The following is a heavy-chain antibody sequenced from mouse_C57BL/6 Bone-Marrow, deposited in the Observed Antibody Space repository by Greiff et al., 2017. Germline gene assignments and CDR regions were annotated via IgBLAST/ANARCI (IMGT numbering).Heavy chain of an antibody. Sequence: VKLQESGPGLVQPSQSLSITCTVSGFSLTSYGVHWVRQSPGKGLEWLGVIWRGGSTDYNAAFMSRLSITKDNSKSQVFFKMNSLQADDTAIYYCAKNVYDDYDGYYFDYWGQGTTLTVSS. D-gene: IGHD2-4*01. CDR2: IWRGGST. V-gene: IGHV2-5*01. CDR3: AKNVYDDYDGYYFDY. J-gene: IGHJ2*01. CDR1: GFSLTSYG.